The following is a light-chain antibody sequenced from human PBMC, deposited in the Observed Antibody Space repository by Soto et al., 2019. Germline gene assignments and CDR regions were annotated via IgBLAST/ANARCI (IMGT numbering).Light chain of an antibody. J-gene: IGLJ2*01. Sequence: QSVLTQPPSVSGAPGQRVAISCTGSSSNIGAGQDVHWYQQIPGKAPKLLIYGNYNRPSGVPDRFSGSKSGASGSLVITGLQAEDEADYYCQSYDISLSGSVFGGGTKLTVL. V-gene: IGLV1-40*01. CDR1: SSNIGAGQD. CDR3: QSYDISLSGSV. CDR2: GNY.